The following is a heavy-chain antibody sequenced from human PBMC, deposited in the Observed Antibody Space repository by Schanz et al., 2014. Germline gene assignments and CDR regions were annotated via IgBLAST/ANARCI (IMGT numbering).Heavy chain of an antibody. J-gene: IGHJ4*02. V-gene: IGHV1-18*01. CDR3: ARGWGYDALTGYVF. D-gene: IGHD3-9*01. Sequence: QVQLVQSGSELKKPGASVKVSCKASGYTFAMYDMNWVRQAPGQGLEWMGYISGYNGNKNYAPKVQDRVNMKTDTSTSTAYMELRGLRSDDTAVYYCARGWGYDALTGYVFWGQGTLVTVSS. CDR1: GYTFAMYD. CDR2: ISGYNGNK.